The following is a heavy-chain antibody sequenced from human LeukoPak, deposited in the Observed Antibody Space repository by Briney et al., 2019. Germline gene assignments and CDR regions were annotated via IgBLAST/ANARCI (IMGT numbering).Heavy chain of an antibody. CDR1: GGSFSNYF. V-gene: IGHV4-59*03. Sequence: SETLSLTCAVYGGSFSNYFRGWIRQPPGRGLEWIGYVHNSGSTTYNPSLKSRGTIVLDTSRNQFSLRLSSVTAADTAVYYCTQGAGWLIDYWGQGILVSVSS. D-gene: IGHD3-16*01. J-gene: IGHJ4*02. CDR3: TQGAGWLIDY. CDR2: VHNSGST.